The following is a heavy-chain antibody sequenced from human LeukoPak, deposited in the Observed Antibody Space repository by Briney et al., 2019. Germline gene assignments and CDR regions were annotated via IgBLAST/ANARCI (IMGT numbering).Heavy chain of an antibody. CDR1: GFTFSSYW. CDR3: ARVGYYDSSGYYGGNYFDY. Sequence: GGSLRLSCAASGFTFSSYWMHWVRQAPGKGLVWVSRINSDGSSTSYAHSVKGRFTISRDNSKNTLYLQMNSLRAEDTAVYYCARVGYYDSSGYYGGNYFDYWGQGTLVTVSS. J-gene: IGHJ4*02. V-gene: IGHV3-74*01. D-gene: IGHD3-22*01. CDR2: INSDGSST.